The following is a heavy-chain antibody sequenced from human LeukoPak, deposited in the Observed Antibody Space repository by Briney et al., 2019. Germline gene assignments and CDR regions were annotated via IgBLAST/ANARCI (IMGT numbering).Heavy chain of an antibody. V-gene: IGHV4-59*01. CDR1: GGSISSYY. CDR3: ARVPYYYDSSGYYLFDY. J-gene: IGHJ4*02. Sequence: SETLSVTCTVSGGSISSYYWSWIRQPPGKGLEWIGYIYYSGSTNYNPSLKSRVTISVDTSKNQFSLKLSSVTAADTAVYYCARVPYYYDSSGYYLFDYWGQGTLVTVSS. CDR2: IYYSGST. D-gene: IGHD3-22*01.